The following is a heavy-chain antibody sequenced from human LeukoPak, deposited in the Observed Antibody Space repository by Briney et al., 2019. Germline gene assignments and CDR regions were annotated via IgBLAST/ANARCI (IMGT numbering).Heavy chain of an antibody. J-gene: IGHJ4*02. Sequence: SVKVSCKASGGTFSTYPISWVRQAPGQGLEGMGGIIPIVGIANSEQKFRGRVTITADKSTNTAYMELSSLRSEDTAVYYCARDGEMAAIYFDYWGQGTLVTVSS. CDR3: ARDGEMAAIYFDY. V-gene: IGHV1-69*10. D-gene: IGHD5-24*01. CDR1: GGTFSTYP. CDR2: IIPIVGIA.